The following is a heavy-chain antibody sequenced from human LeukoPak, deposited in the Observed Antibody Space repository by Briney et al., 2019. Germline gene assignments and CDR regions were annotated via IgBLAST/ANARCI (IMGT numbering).Heavy chain of an antibody. D-gene: IGHD6-19*01. Sequence: QPGRSLRLSCAASGFTFSSYGMHWVRQAPGKVLEWVAVIWYDGSNKYYADSVKGRFTISRDNSKNTLYLQMNSLRAEDTAVYYCARDSLESGWPDFDYWGQGTLVTVSS. CDR1: GFTFSSYG. CDR2: IWYDGSNK. J-gene: IGHJ4*02. V-gene: IGHV3-33*01. CDR3: ARDSLESGWPDFDY.